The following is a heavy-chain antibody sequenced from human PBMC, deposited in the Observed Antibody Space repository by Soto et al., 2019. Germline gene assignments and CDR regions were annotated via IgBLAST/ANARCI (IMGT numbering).Heavy chain of an antibody. Sequence: QVQLQESGPGLVKPSQTLSLTCTVSGGSISSGDYYWSWIRQPPGKGLEWIGYIYYSGSTYYNPSLKSRVTISVDTSKNQFSLQLSSVTAADTAVYYCARVVAATRRYYYYGMDVWGQGTTVTVSS. V-gene: IGHV4-30-4*01. CDR1: GGSISSGDYY. D-gene: IGHD2-15*01. CDR2: IYYSGST. J-gene: IGHJ6*02. CDR3: ARVVAATRRYYYYGMDV.